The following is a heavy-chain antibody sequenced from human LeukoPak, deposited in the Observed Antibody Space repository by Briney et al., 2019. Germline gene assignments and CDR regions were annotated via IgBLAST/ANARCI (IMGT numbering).Heavy chain of an antibody. Sequence: GGSLRLSCAASGFTFSGSAMHWVRQASGKGLEWVGRIRSKANSYATAYAASVKGRFTISRDDSKNTAYLQMNSLKTEDTAVHYCTRLGWTQTPMDVWGQGTTVTVSS. J-gene: IGHJ6*02. D-gene: IGHD4-23*01. V-gene: IGHV3-73*01. CDR3: TRLGWTQTPMDV. CDR1: GFTFSGSA. CDR2: IRSKANSYAT.